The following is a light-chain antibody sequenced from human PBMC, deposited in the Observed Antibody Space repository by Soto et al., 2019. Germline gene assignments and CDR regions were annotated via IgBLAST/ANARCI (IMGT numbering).Light chain of an antibody. J-gene: IGLJ1*01. CDR3: CSYTSSNTVV. CDR1: SSDIGGSNY. V-gene: IGLV2-14*03. Sequence: QSALTQPASVSGSPGQSITISCSGSSSDIGGSNYVSWYQQHPGKAPKLMIYHVTDRPSGVSDRLSGSKSGNTASLTISGLQAEDEADYYFCSYTSSNTVVFGTGTKVTVL. CDR2: HVT.